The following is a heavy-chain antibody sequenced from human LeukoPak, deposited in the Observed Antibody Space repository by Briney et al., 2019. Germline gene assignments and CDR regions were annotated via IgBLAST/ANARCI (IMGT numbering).Heavy chain of an antibody. CDR2: INPNSGGT. D-gene: IGHD3-3*01. J-gene: IGHJ4*02. CDR3: AREEFYDFWSGYYARPKRPGY. Sequence: ASVKVSCKASGYTFTGYYMHWARQAPGQGLEWMGWINPNSGGTNYAQKFQGRVTMTRDTSISTAYMELSRLRSDDTAVYYCAREEFYDFWSGYYARPKRPGYWGQGTLVTVSS. CDR1: GYTFTGYY. V-gene: IGHV1-2*02.